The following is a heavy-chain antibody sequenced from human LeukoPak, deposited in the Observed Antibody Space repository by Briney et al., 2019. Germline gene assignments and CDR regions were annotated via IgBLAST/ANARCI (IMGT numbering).Heavy chain of an antibody. V-gene: IGHV1-69*05. CDR2: IIPIFGTA. Sequence: SVKVSCKASGGTFSSYAISWVRQAPGQGLEWMGGIIPIFGTANYAQKFQGRVTITTDESTSTAYMELRSLRSDDTAVYYCAREDDSSGYYGGDLDYWGQGTLVTVSS. J-gene: IGHJ4*02. CDR1: GGTFSSYA. CDR3: AREDDSSGYYGGDLDY. D-gene: IGHD3-22*01.